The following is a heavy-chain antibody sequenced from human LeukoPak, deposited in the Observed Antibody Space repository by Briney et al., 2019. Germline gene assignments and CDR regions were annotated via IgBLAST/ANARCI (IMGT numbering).Heavy chain of an antibody. D-gene: IGHD5-12*01. CDR3: AKDRRSVATLLSGYYYYYGMDV. V-gene: IGHV3-30*18. J-gene: IGHJ6*04. Sequence: GRSLRLSCAASGFTFSSYGMHWVRQAPGKGLEWVAVISYDGSNKYYADSVKGRFTISSDNSKNTLYLQMNSLRAEDTAVYYCAKDRRSVATLLSGYYYYYGMDVWGKGTTVTVSS. CDR2: ISYDGSNK. CDR1: GFTFSSYG.